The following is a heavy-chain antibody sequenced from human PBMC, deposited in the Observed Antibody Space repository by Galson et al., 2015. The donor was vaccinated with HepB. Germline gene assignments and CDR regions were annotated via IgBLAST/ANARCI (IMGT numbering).Heavy chain of an antibody. Sequence: SVKVSCKASGGTFSSYAISWVRQAPGQGLEWMGGIIPIFGTANYAQKFQGRVTITADESTSTAYMELSSLRSEDTAVYYCARDDCSGGSCYFDYWGQGTLVTVSS. CDR3: ARDDCSGGSCYFDY. CDR1: GGTFSSYA. J-gene: IGHJ4*02. V-gene: IGHV1-69*13. CDR2: IIPIFGTA. D-gene: IGHD2-15*01.